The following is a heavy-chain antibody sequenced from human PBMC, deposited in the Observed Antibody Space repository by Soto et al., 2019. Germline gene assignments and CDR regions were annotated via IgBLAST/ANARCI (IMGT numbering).Heavy chain of an antibody. CDR1: GGSISSGGYY. J-gene: IGHJ4*02. CDR3: ASAPNQYYFDY. Sequence: SETLSLTCTVSGGSISSGGYYWSWIRQHPGKGLEWIGHIYNSGSTYYNPSLKSRVTISVDTSKNQFYLKLSSVTAADTAVYYCASAPNQYYFDYWGQGTLVTVSS. V-gene: IGHV4-31*03. CDR2: IYNSGST.